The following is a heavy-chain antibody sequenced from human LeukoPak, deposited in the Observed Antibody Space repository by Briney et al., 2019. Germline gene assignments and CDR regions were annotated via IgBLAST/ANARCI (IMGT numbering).Heavy chain of an antibody. CDR3: ARRRGSSSWYRKNYYGMDV. V-gene: IGHV4-34*01. D-gene: IGHD6-13*01. Sequence: SKTLSLTCAVYGGSFSGYYWGWIRQPPGKGLEWIGEINHSGSTNYNPSLKSRVTISVDTSKNQFSLKLSSVTAADTAVYYCARRRGSSSWYRKNYYGMDVWGQGTTVTVSS. CDR1: GGSFSGYY. CDR2: INHSGST. J-gene: IGHJ6*02.